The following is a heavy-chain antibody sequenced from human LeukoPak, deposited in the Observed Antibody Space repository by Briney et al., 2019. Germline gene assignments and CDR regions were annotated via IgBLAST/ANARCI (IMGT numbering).Heavy chain of an antibody. D-gene: IGHD3-10*01. CDR3: ARNRYYYGSGNYGVPNWFDP. CDR1: GYSISSGYY. Sequence: EPSETLSPTCTVSGYSISSGYYWGWIRQPPGQGLAWIGSIYYSGSTYYNPSLKSRVTISVDTSKNQFSLKLSSVTAADTAVYYCARNRYYYGSGNYGVPNWFDPWGQGTLVTVSS. CDR2: IYYSGST. J-gene: IGHJ5*02. V-gene: IGHV4-38-2*02.